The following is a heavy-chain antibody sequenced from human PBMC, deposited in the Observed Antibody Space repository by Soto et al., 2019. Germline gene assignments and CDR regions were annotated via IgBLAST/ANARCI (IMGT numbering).Heavy chain of an antibody. J-gene: IGHJ6*02. CDR2: IYYTGST. D-gene: IGHD1-20*01. Sequence: QVQLQESGPGLVKPSQTLSLTCTVSGGSIRSGDDFWTWIRHPPGKGLEWIAYIYYTGSTYYNPSLESRLTMSVDTSKNQFSLKLSSVTAADTAVYYCARDRAKWKDYYYYGMDVWGQGTTVTVSS. V-gene: IGHV4-30-4*01. CDR3: ARDRAKWKDYYYYGMDV. CDR1: GGSIRSGDDF.